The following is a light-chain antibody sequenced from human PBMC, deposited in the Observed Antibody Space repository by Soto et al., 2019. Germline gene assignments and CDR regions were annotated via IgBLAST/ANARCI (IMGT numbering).Light chain of an antibody. J-gene: IGKJ4*01. CDR1: QNILYSTNNKNY. V-gene: IGKV4-1*01. CDR2: WTS. Sequence: DIVMTQFPDSLAVSLGERATINCKSSQNILYSTNNKNYLVWYQQKPGQPPKRLIYWTSTRESGVPDRFSGSGSGTDFTLTIDNLQAEDVAVYYCHQYYSIPLTFGGGTKVDIK. CDR3: HQYYSIPLT.